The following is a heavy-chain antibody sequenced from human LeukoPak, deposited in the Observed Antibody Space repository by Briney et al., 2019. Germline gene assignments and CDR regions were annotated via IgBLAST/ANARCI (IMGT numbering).Heavy chain of an antibody. V-gene: IGHV3-53*01. CDR1: GFTVSSNY. CDR3: ARDGGRYYFDY. D-gene: IGHD1-26*01. CDR2: TYGGGST. J-gene: IGHJ4*02. Sequence: SGGSLRLSCAASGFTVSSNYMSWVRQAPGKGLEWVSVTYGGGSTYYADSVKGRFTISRDNSKNTLYLQMSSLRAEDTAVYYCARDGGRYYFDYWGQGTLVTVSS.